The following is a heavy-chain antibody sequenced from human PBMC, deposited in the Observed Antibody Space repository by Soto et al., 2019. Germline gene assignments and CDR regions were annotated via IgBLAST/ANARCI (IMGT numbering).Heavy chain of an antibody. D-gene: IGHD3-3*01. CDR2: ISGSGGST. V-gene: IGHV3-23*01. Sequence: QPGGSLRLSCAASGFTFSSYAMSWVRQAPGKGLEWVSAISGSGGSTYYADSVKGRFTISRDNSKNTLYLQMNSLRAEDTAVYYCAKRDDFWSFNLPKDAFDIWGQGTMVTVSS. CDR1: GFTFSSYA. CDR3: AKRDDFWSFNLPKDAFDI. J-gene: IGHJ3*02.